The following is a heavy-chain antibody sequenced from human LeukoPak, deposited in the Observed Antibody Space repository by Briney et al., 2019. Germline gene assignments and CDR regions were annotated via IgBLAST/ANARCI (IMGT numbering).Heavy chain of an antibody. V-gene: IGHV3-30-3*01. D-gene: IGHD3-10*01. J-gene: IGHJ4*02. CDR1: GFTFSSYA. CDR3: ARDWGVDS. CDR2: TSYDETNK. Sequence: GGSLRLSCAASGFTFSSYAMHWVRQPPGKGLEWVAVTSYDETNKHYADSVKGRFTISRDNSNNTLYLQMNSLRPEDTAVYYCARDWGVDSWGQGTLVTVSS.